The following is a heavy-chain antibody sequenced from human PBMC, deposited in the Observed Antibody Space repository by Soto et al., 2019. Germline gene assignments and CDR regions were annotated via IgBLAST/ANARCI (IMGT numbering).Heavy chain of an antibody. J-gene: IGHJ5*02. D-gene: IGHD6-19*01. V-gene: IGHV1-69*01. CDR1: GGTFSSYA. CDR2: IIPIFGTA. CDR3: ARGRLGGSGWRGAFDP. Sequence: QVQLVQSGAEVKKPGSSVKVSCKASGGTFSSYAISWVRQAPGQGLEWMGGIIPIFGTANYAQKFQGRVTITADESTSEAYMELSSRRSEETAVYYCARGRLGGSGWRGAFDPWGQGNLVNVSS.